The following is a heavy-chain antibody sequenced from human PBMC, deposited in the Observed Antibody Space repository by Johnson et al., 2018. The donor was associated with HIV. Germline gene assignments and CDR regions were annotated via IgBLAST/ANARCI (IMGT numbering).Heavy chain of an antibody. V-gene: IGHV3-7*01. J-gene: IGHJ3*02. CDR1: GFTFDDYG. Sequence: VQLVESGGGFVQPGRSLRLSCAASGFTFDDYGMSWVRQAPGKGLEWVANIKQDGSEKYYVDSVKGLFTISRDNAKNSLYLQMNSLRAGDTALYYCARAVCRGGRCYSHDAFDIWGQGTMVTVSS. CDR3: ARAVCRGGRCYSHDAFDI. D-gene: IGHD2-15*01. CDR2: IKQDGSEK.